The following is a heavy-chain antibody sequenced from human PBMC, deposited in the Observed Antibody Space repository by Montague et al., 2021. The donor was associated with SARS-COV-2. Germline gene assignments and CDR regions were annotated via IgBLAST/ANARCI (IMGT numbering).Heavy chain of an antibody. CDR3: ARFPTSYYYDSKAAPATPDAFDI. CDR2: IYYSGST. V-gene: IGHV4-39*01. Sequence: SETLSLTCTVSGGSISSSSYYWGWIRQPPGKGLEWIGSIYYSGSTHYNPSLKSRVTISVDTSKNQFSLKLCSVTAADTAVYYCARFPTSYYYDSKAAPATPDAFDIWGQGTMVTVSS. CDR1: GGSISSSSYY. J-gene: IGHJ3*02. D-gene: IGHD3-22*01.